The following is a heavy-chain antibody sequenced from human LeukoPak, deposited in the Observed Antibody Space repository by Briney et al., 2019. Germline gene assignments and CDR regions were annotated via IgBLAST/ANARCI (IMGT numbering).Heavy chain of an antibody. Sequence: GGSLRLSCAASGFTFSNYAMTWVRQAPGKGLEWVSVIYSGGSTYYADSVKGRFTISRDNSKNTLYLQMNSLRVEDTAVYYCALGLVTDYWGQGTLVTVSS. J-gene: IGHJ4*02. CDR3: ALGLVTDY. CDR2: IYSGGST. CDR1: GFTFSNYA. D-gene: IGHD3-9*01. V-gene: IGHV3-66*01.